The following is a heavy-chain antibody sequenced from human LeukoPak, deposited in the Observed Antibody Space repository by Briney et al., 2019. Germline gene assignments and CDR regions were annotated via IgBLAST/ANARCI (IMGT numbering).Heavy chain of an antibody. CDR1: GFTFTNYA. CDR2: ISGTGGNT. D-gene: IGHD3-16*01. Sequence: GGSLRLSCAASGFTFTNYAMSWVRQAPGKGLEWVSDISGTGGNTYYADSAEGRFTMSRDNSKNTLYLQMSSLRAEDTAVYYCAKRMRNVSYFDYWGQGILVTVSS. CDR3: AKRMRNVSYFDY. V-gene: IGHV3-23*01. J-gene: IGHJ4*02.